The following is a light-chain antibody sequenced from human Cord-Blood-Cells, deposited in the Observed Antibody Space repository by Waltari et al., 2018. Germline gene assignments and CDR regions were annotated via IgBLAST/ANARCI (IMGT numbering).Light chain of an antibody. Sequence: QSALTQPASVSGSPGQSITISCTGTSSDAGGYNYLSWYQQHPGKAPKLMIYDVSKRPSGVSNRFSGSKSGNTASLTISGLQAEDEADYYCSSYTSSSTWVFGGGTKLTVL. V-gene: IGLV2-14*01. CDR1: SSDAGGYNY. CDR2: DVS. CDR3: SSYTSSSTWV. J-gene: IGLJ3*02.